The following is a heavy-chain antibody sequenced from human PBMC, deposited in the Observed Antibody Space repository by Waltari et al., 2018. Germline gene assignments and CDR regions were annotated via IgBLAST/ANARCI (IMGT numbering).Heavy chain of an antibody. Sequence: QVQLQESGPGLVKPSETLSLTCTVSGGSVSSGSYYWSWIRQPPGKGLEWIGYIYYSGSTNYNPALKSRVTISVDTSKNQFSLKLSSVTAADTAVYYCARDDRFGSSGYLFDYWGQGTLVTVSS. V-gene: IGHV4-61*01. CDR1: GGSVSSGSYY. D-gene: IGHD3-22*01. CDR2: IYYSGST. CDR3: ARDDRFGSSGYLFDY. J-gene: IGHJ4*02.